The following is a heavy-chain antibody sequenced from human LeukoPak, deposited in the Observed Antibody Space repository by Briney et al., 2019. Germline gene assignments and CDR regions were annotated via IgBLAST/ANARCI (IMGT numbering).Heavy chain of an antibody. V-gene: IGHV3-48*03. CDR1: GFTFSSYD. D-gene: IGHD4-11*01. CDR2: IDSSGNTI. Sequence: PGGSLRLSCAASGFTFSSYDMNWVRQTPGKGLEWVSYIDSSGNTIYYTDSVKGRFTISRDNAKNSLYLQMNSLRAEDTAMYYCARGLPPVMKYYFDYWGQGTLVTVSS. CDR3: ARGLPPVMKYYFDY. J-gene: IGHJ4*02.